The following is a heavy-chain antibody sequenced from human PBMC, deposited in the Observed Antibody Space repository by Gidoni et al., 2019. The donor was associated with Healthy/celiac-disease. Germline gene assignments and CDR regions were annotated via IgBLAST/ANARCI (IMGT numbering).Heavy chain of an antibody. CDR1: GGSLSGYY. CDR2: INHMGST. CDR3: ARVSWYDYIWGSYRPWYYFDY. D-gene: IGHD3-16*02. V-gene: IGHV4-34*01. J-gene: IGHJ4*02. Sequence: QVQLQQWGAGLLKPSETLSLTCAVYGGSLSGYYWSWIRQPPGKGLEWIGEINHMGSTNYNPSLKSRVTISVDTSKNQFSLKLSSVTAADTAVYYCARVSWYDYIWGSYRPWYYFDYWGQGTLVTVSS.